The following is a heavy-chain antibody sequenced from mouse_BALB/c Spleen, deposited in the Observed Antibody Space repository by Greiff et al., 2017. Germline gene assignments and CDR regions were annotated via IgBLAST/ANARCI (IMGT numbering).Heavy chain of an antibody. V-gene: IGHV7-3*02. CDR3: ARKDYASGMDY. CDR1: GFTFTDYY. Sequence: EVKLVESGGGLVQPGGSLRLSCATSGFTFTDYYMSWVRQPPGKALEWLGFIRNKANGYTTEYSASVKGRFTISRDNSQSILYLQMNTLRAEDSATYYCARKDYASGMDYWGQGTSVTVSS. D-gene: IGHD1-1*02. CDR2: IRNKANGYTT. J-gene: IGHJ4*01.